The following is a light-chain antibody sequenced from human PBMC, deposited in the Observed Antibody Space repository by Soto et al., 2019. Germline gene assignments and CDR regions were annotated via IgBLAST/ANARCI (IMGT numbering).Light chain of an antibody. J-gene: IGLJ2*01. CDR3: QSFDTSLSGFVV. CDR2: DNN. V-gene: IGLV1-40*01. CDR1: SSNIGAGYD. Sequence: QSVLTQPPSMSGAPGQRVTISCTGSSSNIGAGYDVHWYQQHPGTAPKLLIFDNNNRPSGVPDRFSGSKSDISASLAITGLQAEDEADYYCQSFDTSLSGFVVFGGGTKVTV.